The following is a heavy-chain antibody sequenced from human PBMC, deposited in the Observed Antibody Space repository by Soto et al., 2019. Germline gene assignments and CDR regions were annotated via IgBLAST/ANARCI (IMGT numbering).Heavy chain of an antibody. V-gene: IGHV1-69*13. CDR1: GGTFNNFA. J-gene: IGHJ5*02. CDR2: FIAIFGTT. D-gene: IGHD3-22*01. Sequence: SVKVSCKASGGTFNNFAITWVRQAPGQGLEWMGAFIAIFGTTNYAQKFQGRLTITADESTSAAYMELSSLRSEDTSVYYCARIESTYFDSSGDYWFDPCGQGTPGTVSP. CDR3: ARIESTYFDSSGDYWFDP.